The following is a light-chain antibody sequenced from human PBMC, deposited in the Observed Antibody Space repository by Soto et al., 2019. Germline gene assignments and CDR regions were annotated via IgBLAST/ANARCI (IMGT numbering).Light chain of an antibody. CDR2: GAS. J-gene: IGKJ1*01. V-gene: IGKV3-20*01. CDR3: QQYGRSPAT. CDR1: QSVSSNY. Sequence: EIVLTQSPGTLSLSPGERATLSCRASQSVSSNYLAWYQQKPGQAPRLLIFGASSMASGIPDRFSGSGSGTDCTLTIGRLEPEDFAVYYCQQYGRSPATFGQGTKVDIK.